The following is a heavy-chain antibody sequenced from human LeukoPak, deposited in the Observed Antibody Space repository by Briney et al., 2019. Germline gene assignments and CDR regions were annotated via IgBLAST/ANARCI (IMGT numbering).Heavy chain of an antibody. Sequence: PGGSLRLSCAASGFTFDDHGMSWVRQAPGKGLEWVSGIKWDGGRTGYADSVKGRFTISRDNAKNSLYLQMNSLRAEDTAVYYCARAPPTYGSGSYTYYFDSWGQGTLVTVSS. CDR2: IKWDGGRT. CDR3: ARAPPTYGSGSYTYYFDS. V-gene: IGHV3-20*04. CDR1: GFTFDDHG. J-gene: IGHJ4*02. D-gene: IGHD3-10*01.